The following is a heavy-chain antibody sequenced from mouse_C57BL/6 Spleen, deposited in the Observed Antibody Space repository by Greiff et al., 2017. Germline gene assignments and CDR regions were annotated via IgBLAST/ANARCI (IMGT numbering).Heavy chain of an antibody. CDR1: GYAFTNYL. CDR2: INPGSGGT. Sequence: QVQLKQSGAELVRPGTSVKVSCKASGYAFTNYLIEWVKQRPGQGLEWIGVINPGSGGTNYNEKFKGKATLTADKSSSTAYMQLSSLTSEDSAVYFCARNYDYAHWYFDVWGTGTTVTVSS. J-gene: IGHJ1*03. D-gene: IGHD2-4*01. CDR3: ARNYDYAHWYFDV. V-gene: IGHV1-54*01.